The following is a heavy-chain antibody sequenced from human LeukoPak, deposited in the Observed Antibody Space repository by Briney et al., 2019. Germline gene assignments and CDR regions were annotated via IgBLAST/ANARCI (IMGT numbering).Heavy chain of an antibody. D-gene: IGHD3-10*01. V-gene: IGHV1-2*02. Sequence: ASVKVSCKASGYTFTGYYMHWVRQAPGQGLEWMGWINPNSGGTNYAQKFQGRVTMTRDTSISTAYMELSRLRSDDTAVYYIARGYYYGSASNYQSYYYYGMDVWGQGATVTVSS. CDR1: GYTFTGYY. J-gene: IGHJ6*02. CDR3: ARGYYYGSASNYQSYYYYGMDV. CDR2: INPNSGGT.